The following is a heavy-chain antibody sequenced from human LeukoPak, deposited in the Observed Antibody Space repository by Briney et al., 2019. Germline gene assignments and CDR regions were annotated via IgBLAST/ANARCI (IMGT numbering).Heavy chain of an antibody. D-gene: IGHD5-18*01. CDR3: ARGTYTAMAFDY. V-gene: IGHV4-30-2*01. CDR2: IYHSGST. Sequence: SQTLSLTCAVSGGSISSGGYSWSWIRQPPGKGLEWIEYIYHSGSTYYNPSLKSRVTISVDRSKNQFSLKLSSVTAAGTAVYYCARGTYTAMAFDYWGQGTLVTVSS. CDR1: GGSISSGGYS. J-gene: IGHJ4*02.